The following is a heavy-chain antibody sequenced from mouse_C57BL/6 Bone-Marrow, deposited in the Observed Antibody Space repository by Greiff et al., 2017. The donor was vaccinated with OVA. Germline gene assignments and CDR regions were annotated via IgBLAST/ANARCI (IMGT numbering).Heavy chain of an antibody. J-gene: IGHJ1*03. Sequence: QVQLKESGAELARPGASVKLSCKASGYTFTSYGISWVKQRTGQGLEWIGEIYPRSGNTYYNEKFKGKATLTADKSSSTAYMELRSLTSEDSAVYFWARRRFITTVVRYSEVWGTGTTVTVSS. CDR3: ARRRFITTVVRYSEV. V-gene: IGHV1-81*01. D-gene: IGHD1-1*01. CDR2: IYPRSGNT. CDR1: GYTFTSYG.